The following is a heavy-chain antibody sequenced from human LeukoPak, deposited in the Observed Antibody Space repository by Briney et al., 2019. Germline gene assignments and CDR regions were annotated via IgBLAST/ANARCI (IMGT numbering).Heavy chain of an antibody. CDR1: GFTFAAYS. J-gene: IGHJ4*02. D-gene: IGHD7-27*01. Sequence: PGGSLRLSCAASGFTFAAYSMNWVRQAPGKGLEWVSSVIAPTGSMYYGDSVKGRFTISRDNAMNSLYLQMSSLRAEDTAVYYCARDFARTGDYHHFDYWGQGTLVIVSS. V-gene: IGHV3-21*01. CDR2: VIAPTGSM. CDR3: ARDFARTGDYHHFDY.